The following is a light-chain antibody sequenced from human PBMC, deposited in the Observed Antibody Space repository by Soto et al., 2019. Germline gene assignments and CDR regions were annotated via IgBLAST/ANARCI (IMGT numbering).Light chain of an antibody. Sequence: QSALTQPASVSGSPGQSITLSCTGTSSDIGDYDYVSWYQRHPGKAPKLIIYDVNNRPSGVSDRFSGSKSVNTASLTISGLQAEDEADYYCTSYSSGSTHVIFGGGTKLTVL. CDR2: DVN. CDR1: SSDIGDYDY. J-gene: IGLJ2*01. CDR3: TSYSSGSTHVI. V-gene: IGLV2-14*03.